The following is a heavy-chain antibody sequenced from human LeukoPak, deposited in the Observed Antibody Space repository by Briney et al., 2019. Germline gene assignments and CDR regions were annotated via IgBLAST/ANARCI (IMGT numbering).Heavy chain of an antibody. V-gene: IGHV3-21*04. CDR3: ARGQFDYYGSGSSEYFQH. D-gene: IGHD3-10*01. CDR1: GFTYSSYS. J-gene: IGHJ1*01. CDR2: ISSSSSYI. Sequence: GGSLRLSCAASGFTYSSYSMNWVRQAPGKGLEWVSSISSSSSYIYYADSVKGRFTISRDNANNSLYLQMNSLRAEDTAVYYCARGQFDYYGSGSSEYFQHWGQGTLVIVPS.